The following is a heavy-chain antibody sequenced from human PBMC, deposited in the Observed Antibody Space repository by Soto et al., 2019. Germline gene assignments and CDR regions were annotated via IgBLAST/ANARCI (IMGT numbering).Heavy chain of an antibody. D-gene: IGHD4-17*01. CDR3: ACFIDGDSGDF. Sequence: EVQLVESGGGLVKPGGSLRLSCAASGFTFSDYGMNWVRQAPGKGLEWVAFISRSGTSINYADSVKGRFTISRDNAKNSLSLQMNSLRAEDTAVYYCACFIDGDSGDFWGQGTLVTVSS. CDR2: ISRSGTSI. J-gene: IGHJ4*02. V-gene: IGHV3-21*01. CDR1: GFTFSDYG.